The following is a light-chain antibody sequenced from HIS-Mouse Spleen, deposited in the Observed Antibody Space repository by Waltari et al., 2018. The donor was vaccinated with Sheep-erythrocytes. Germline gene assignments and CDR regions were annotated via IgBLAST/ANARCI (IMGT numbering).Light chain of an antibody. CDR1: SSDVGGYNY. J-gene: IGLJ1*01. CDR3: SSYAGSNNYV. CDR2: EVS. V-gene: IGLV2-8*01. Sequence: QSALTQPPSASGSPGQSVTISCTGTSSDVGGYNYVSWYQQHPGKAPKLMIYEVSKRPSGVPGRFSGSKCGNTASLTVSGLQAEDEADYYCSSYAGSNNYVFGTGTKVTVL.